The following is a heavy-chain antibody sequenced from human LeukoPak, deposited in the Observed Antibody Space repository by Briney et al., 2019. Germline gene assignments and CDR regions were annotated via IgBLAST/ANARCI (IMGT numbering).Heavy chain of an antibody. CDR1: GYTFTSYG. D-gene: IGHD6-13*01. Sequence: GASVTVSCKASGYTFTSYGISWVRQAPGQGLEWMGWISAYNGNTNYAQKLQGRVTMTTDTSTSTAYMELRSLRSDDTAVYYCARVVAAAETYYYYYYMDVWGKGTTVTISS. CDR3: ARVVAAAETYYYYYYMDV. J-gene: IGHJ6*03. V-gene: IGHV1-18*01. CDR2: ISAYNGNT.